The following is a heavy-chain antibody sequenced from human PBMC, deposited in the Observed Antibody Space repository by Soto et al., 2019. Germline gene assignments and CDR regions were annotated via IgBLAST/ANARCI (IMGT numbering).Heavy chain of an antibody. D-gene: IGHD2-8*01. CDR1: GFTFTSSA. V-gene: IGHV1-58*01. CDR3: AAAHPTLGCTNGVXFPSVFDY. J-gene: IGHJ4*01. Sequence: ASVKVSCKASGFTFTSSAVQWVRQARGQRLEWIGWIVVGSGNTNYAQKFQERVTITRDMSTSTAYMELSSLRSEATAVYYCAAAHPTLGCTNGVXFPSVFDYSG. CDR2: IVVGSGNT.